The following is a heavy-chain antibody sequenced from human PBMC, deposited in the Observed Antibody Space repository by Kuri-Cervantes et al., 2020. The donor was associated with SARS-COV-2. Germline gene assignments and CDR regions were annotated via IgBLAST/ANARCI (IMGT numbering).Heavy chain of an antibody. CDR3: ARSAVRMVRGVIHY. D-gene: IGHD3-10*01. CDR2: INRSGST. Sequence: ESLKISCAVYGGSFSGYYWSWIRQPPGKGLEWIGEINRSGSTNYNPSLKSRVTISVNTSKNQFSLKLSSVTAADTAVYYCARSAVRMVRGVIHYWGQGTLVTVSS. J-gene: IGHJ4*02. V-gene: IGHV4-34*01. CDR1: GGSFSGYY.